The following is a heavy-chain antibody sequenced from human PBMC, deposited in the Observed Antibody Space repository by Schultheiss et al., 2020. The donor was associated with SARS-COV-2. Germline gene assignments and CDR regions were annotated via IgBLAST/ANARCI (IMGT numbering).Heavy chain of an antibody. CDR2: IFWDDDK. V-gene: IGHV2-5*08. J-gene: IGHJ4*02. Sequence: SGPTLVKPTQTLTLTCTFSGFSLSTSGMRVSWIRQPPGKALEWLALIFWDDDKRYSPSLKSRLTITKDTSKNQVVLTMTNMDPVDTATYYCARGSGGKDFFDYWGQGSLVTVAS. CDR1: GFSLSTSGMR. D-gene: IGHD4-23*01. CDR3: ARGSGGKDFFDY.